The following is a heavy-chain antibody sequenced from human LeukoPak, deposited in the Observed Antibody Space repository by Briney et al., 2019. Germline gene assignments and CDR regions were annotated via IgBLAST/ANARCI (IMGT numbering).Heavy chain of an antibody. CDR3: ARLDYSPYYFDY. CDR2: IYHSGST. V-gene: IGHV4-31*03. D-gene: IGHD3/OR15-3a*01. Sequence: SQTLSLTCTVSGGSISSGGYYWSWIRQHPGKGLEWIGYIYHSGSTYYNPSLKSRVTISVDTSKNQFSLKLSSVTAADTAVYYCARLDYSPYYFDYWGQGTLVTVSS. J-gene: IGHJ4*02. CDR1: GGSISSGGYY.